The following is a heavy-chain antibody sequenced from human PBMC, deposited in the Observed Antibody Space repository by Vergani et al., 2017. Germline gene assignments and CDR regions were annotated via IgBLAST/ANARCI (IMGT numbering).Heavy chain of an antibody. CDR3: ARGEKRYDFWSGSDNWFDP. V-gene: IGHV4-59*01. Sequence: QVQLQESGPGLVKPSETLSLTCTVSGRSISSYYWSWIRQPPGKGLEWIGYIYYSGSTNYNPSLKSRVTISVDTSKNQFSLKLSSVTAADTAVYYCARGEKRYDFWSGSDNWFDPWGQGTLVTVSS. CDR2: IYYSGST. J-gene: IGHJ5*02. D-gene: IGHD3-3*01. CDR1: GRSISSYY.